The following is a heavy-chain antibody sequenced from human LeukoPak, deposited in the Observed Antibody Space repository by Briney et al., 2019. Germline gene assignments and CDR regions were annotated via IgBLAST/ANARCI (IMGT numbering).Heavy chain of an antibody. J-gene: IGHJ4*02. D-gene: IGHD3-10*01. Sequence: GGSLRLSCAASGCTFSSYSMNWVRQAPGKGLEWVTSISSSSYIYYADSVKGRFTISRDNAKNSLYLQMNSLRAEDTAVYYCARVGVRGVIPQNYWGQGTLVTVSS. CDR3: ARVGVRGVIPQNY. CDR1: GCTFSSYS. CDR2: ISSSSYI. V-gene: IGHV3-21*01.